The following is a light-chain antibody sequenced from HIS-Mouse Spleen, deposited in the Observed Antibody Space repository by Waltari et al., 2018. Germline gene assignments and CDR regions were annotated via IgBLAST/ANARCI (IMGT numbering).Light chain of an antibody. CDR2: GAS. Sequence: EIVLTQSPGTLSLSPGERATLSCRASQSVSSSYFAWYQQKPGQAPRVLIYGASSRATGIPDRFGGSGSGTDYTLTISSLGAEDFAVYYCQQYGSSFTFGPGTKVDIK. V-gene: IGKV3-20*01. J-gene: IGKJ3*01. CDR3: QQYGSSFT. CDR1: QSVSSSY.